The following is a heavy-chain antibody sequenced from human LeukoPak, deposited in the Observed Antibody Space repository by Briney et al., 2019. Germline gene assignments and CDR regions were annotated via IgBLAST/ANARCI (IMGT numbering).Heavy chain of an antibody. CDR1: GYSFTSNY. D-gene: IGHD5-24*01. Sequence: ASVNVSFNAFGYSFTSNYMHWVRQAPGQGPEWKGVISLSGGSTTYAQKFQDRVTLTRDMSTSTDYLELSSLRSEDTAVYYCARDNSVRDEAWWFNPWGQGTLVTVSS. V-gene: IGHV1-46*01. CDR2: ISLSGGST. J-gene: IGHJ5*02. CDR3: ARDNSVRDEAWWFNP.